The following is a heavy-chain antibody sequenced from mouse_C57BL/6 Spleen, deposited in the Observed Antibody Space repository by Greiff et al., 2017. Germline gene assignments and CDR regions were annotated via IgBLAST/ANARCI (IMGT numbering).Heavy chain of an antibody. D-gene: IGHD1-1*02. CDR2: IDPSDSYT. V-gene: IGHV1-69*01. CDR3: ARGGGNRMDY. J-gene: IGHJ4*01. CDR1: GYTFTSYW. Sequence: SCKASGYTFTSYWMHWVKQRPGQGLEWIGEIDPSDSYTNYNQKFKGKSTLTVDKSSSTAYMQLSSLTSEDSAVYYCARGGGNRMDYWGQGTSVTVSS.